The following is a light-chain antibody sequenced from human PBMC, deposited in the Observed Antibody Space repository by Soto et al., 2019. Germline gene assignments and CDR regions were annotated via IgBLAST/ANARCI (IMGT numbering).Light chain of an antibody. CDR1: QSVLYSSNNKNY. CDR3: QQCYGSPPT. Sequence: DIVMTQSPDSLAVSLGERATINCKSSQSVLYSSNNKNYLAWYQQKPGQPPKLLIYWASTRESGVPDRFSGSGSGSDFTLTISSLQTEDVAVYYCQQCYGSPPTFGGGTKVEIK. J-gene: IGKJ4*01. CDR2: WAS. V-gene: IGKV4-1*01.